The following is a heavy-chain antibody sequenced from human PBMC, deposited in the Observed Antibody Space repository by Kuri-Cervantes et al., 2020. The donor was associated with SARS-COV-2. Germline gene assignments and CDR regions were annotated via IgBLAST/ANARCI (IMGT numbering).Heavy chain of an antibody. J-gene: IGHJ5*02. CDR3: AREHSGYDWFDV. Sequence: SETLSLTCTVSGGSISSSIFYWGWIRQSPGKGLEWIGSIFYSGTTYYNPSLESRVSISIGTSKNQFSLKLSSVTAADTALYYCAREHSGYDWFDVWGQGTLVTVSS. CDR2: IFYSGTT. CDR1: GGSISSSIFY. D-gene: IGHD5-12*01. V-gene: IGHV4-39*07.